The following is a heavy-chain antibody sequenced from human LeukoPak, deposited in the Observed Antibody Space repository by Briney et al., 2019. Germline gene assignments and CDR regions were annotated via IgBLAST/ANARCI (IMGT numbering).Heavy chain of an antibody. CDR3: AKVDLGYYDFWSGYDFDF. D-gene: IGHD3-3*01. V-gene: IGHV3-23*01. CDR1: GFTFSSYA. CDR2: LSGSGGST. J-gene: IGHJ4*02. Sequence: PGGSLRLSCAASGFTFSSYAMSWVRQAPGKGLEWVSALSGSGGSTYYADSEKGRFTISRDNSKNTLYLQMNSLRAEDTAVYYCAKVDLGYYDFWSGYDFDFWGQGTLVTVSS.